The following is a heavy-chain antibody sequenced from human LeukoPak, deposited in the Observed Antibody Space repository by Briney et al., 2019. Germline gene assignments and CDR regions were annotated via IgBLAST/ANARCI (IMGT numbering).Heavy chain of an antibody. CDR2: IKQDGSQK. J-gene: IGHJ4*02. Sequence: GGSLRLSCAASGFSFSTYWMSWVRQAPGKGLEWLANIKQDGSQKYYVDSVKDRFTISRDNAKNSLYLQLDSLRAEDTAVYYCARGSTYYDSSGQVPFDYWGQGTLVTVSS. CDR3: ARGSTYYDSSGQVPFDY. V-gene: IGHV3-7*01. D-gene: IGHD3-22*01. CDR1: GFSFSTYW.